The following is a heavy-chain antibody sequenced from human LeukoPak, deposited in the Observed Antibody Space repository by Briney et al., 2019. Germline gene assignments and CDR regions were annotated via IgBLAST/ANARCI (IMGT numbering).Heavy chain of an antibody. CDR3: AKELGTFASRPYYYYYYYMDV. D-gene: IGHD2/OR15-2a*01. J-gene: IGHJ6*03. Sequence: GRSLRLSCAASGFTFSSYAMHWVRQAPGKGLEWVAVISYDGSNKYYADSVKGRFTISRDNSKNTLYLQMNSLRAEDTAVYYCAKELGTFASRPYYYYYYYMDVWGKGTTVTVSS. CDR2: ISYDGSNK. CDR1: GFTFSSYA. V-gene: IGHV3-30-3*01.